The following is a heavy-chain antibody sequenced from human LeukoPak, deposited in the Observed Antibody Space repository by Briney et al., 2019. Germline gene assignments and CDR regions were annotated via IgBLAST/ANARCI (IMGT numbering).Heavy chain of an antibody. V-gene: IGHV4-59*01. CDR2: IYYSGST. CDR1: VAPIISNN. J-gene: IGHJ5*02. CDR3: ARRMGVPNNWFDP. Sequence: PWEPLPLTCTSPVAPIISNNGNGIRKPQGKGRGWIGYIYYSGSTNYNPSLKSRVTISVGTSKNQFSLKLSSVTAADTAVYYCARRMGVPNNWFDPRGQGTLVTVSS. D-gene: IGHD2-2*01.